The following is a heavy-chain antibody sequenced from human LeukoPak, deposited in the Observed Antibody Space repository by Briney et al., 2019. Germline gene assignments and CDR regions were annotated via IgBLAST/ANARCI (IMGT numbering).Heavy chain of an antibody. Sequence: GGSLRLSCTASGFIFSDYSMNWVRQAPGKGLEWVSSISSSSSHIYYADSMKGRFTISRDNDKNSVYLQMDSLRAEDTAVYYCARSFDFWSGYYSDYWGQGTLVTVSS. J-gene: IGHJ4*02. V-gene: IGHV3-21*01. CDR2: ISSSSSHI. CDR1: GFIFSDYS. D-gene: IGHD3-3*01. CDR3: ARSFDFWSGYYSDY.